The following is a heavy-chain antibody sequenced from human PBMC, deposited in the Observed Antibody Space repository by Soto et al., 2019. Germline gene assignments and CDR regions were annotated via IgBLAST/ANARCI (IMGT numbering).Heavy chain of an antibody. V-gene: IGHV3-48*03. D-gene: IGHD5-12*01. J-gene: IGHJ4*02. Sequence: PGGSLRLSCAASGFTFSSYEMNWVRQAPGKGLEWVSYISSSGSTIYYADSVKGRFTISRDNAKNSLYLQMNSLRAEDTAVYYCARDLNLDGYNRAYFDYWGQGTLVTVSS. CDR1: GFTFSSYE. CDR3: ARDLNLDGYNRAYFDY. CDR2: ISSSGSTI.